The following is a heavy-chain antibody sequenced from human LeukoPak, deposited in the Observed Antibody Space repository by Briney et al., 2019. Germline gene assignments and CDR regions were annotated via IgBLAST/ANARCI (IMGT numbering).Heavy chain of an antibody. J-gene: IGHJ6*03. Sequence: SETLSLTCTVSGGSISSSSYYWGWIRQPPGKGLEWIGSIYYTGSTYYNPSLKSRVTISVDTSKNQFSLKLSSVTAADTAVYYCARLHYGGNYGYYYYYMDVWGKGTTVTISS. V-gene: IGHV4-39*01. CDR3: ARLHYGGNYGYYYYYMDV. D-gene: IGHD4-23*01. CDR1: GGSISSSSYY. CDR2: IYYTGST.